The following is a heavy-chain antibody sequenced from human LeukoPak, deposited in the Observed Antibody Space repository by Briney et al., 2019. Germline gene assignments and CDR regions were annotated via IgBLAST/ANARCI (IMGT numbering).Heavy chain of an antibody. CDR1: GYTFTGYY. CDR2: NNPNSGGT. V-gene: IGHV1-2*06. D-gene: IGHD3-9*01. Sequence: ASVKVSCKASGYTFTGYYMHWVRQAPGQGLEWMGRNNPNSGGTNYAQKLQGRVTMTTDTSTSTAYMELRSLRSDDTAVYYCARGPNKEVLRYFDWLLYPLGMDVWGQGTTVTVSS. J-gene: IGHJ6*02. CDR3: ARGPNKEVLRYFDWLLYPLGMDV.